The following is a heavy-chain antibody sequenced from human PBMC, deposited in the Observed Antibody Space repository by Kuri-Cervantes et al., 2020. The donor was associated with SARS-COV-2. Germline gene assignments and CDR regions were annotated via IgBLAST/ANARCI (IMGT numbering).Heavy chain of an antibody. CDR1: GGTFSSYA. D-gene: IGHD3-3*01. CDR3: ASDREKGYDFWGVSYTYYYYGMDV. V-gene: IGHV1-69*05. CDR2: IIPIFGTA. J-gene: IGHJ6*02. Sequence: SVKVSCKASGGTFSSYAISWVRQAPGQGLEWMGGIIPIFGTANYAQKFQGRVTITTDESTSTAYMELSSLRSEDTAVYYCASDREKGYDFWGVSYTYYYYGMDVWGQGTTVTVSS.